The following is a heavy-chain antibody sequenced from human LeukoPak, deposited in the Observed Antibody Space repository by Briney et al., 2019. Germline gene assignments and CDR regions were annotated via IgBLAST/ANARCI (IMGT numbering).Heavy chain of an antibody. J-gene: IGHJ4*02. CDR3: AAAHYYDYVWGSYRPPDY. D-gene: IGHD3-16*02. V-gene: IGHV1-58*01. CDR2: IVVGSGNT. CDR1: GFTFTSSA. Sequence: SVKVSCKASGFTFTSSAVQWVRQARGQRLEWIGWIVVGSGNTNYAQKFQERVTITRDMSTSTAYMELSSLRSEDTAVYYCAAAHYYDYVWGSYRPPDYWGQGTLVTVSS.